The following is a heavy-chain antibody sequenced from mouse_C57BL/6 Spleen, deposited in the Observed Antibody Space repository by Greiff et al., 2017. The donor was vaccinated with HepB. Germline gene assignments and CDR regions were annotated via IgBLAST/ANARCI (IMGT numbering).Heavy chain of an antibody. Sequence: EVQLQQSGPELVKPGASVQIPCKASGYTFTDYNMDWVKQSHGKSLEWIGDINPNNGGTIYNQKFKGKATLTVDKSSSTAYMELRSLTSEDTAVYYCAIRGFYYGNYGWYFDVWGTGTTVTVSS. CDR3: AIRGFYYGNYGWYFDV. V-gene: IGHV1-18*01. CDR2: INPNNGGT. CDR1: GYTFTDYN. D-gene: IGHD2-1*01. J-gene: IGHJ1*03.